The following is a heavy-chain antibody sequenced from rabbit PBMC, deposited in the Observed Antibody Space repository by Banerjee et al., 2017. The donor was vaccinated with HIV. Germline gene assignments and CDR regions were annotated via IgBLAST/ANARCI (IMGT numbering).Heavy chain of an antibody. CDR2: FDPVSGTA. V-gene: IGHV1S7*01. Sequence: QLEESGGGLVQPEGSLTLSCKASGFSFSSDYHMCWVRQAPGKGLEWIGYFDPVSGTAYYASWVNGRFTISSHNAQNTLYLQLNSLTAADTATYFCARDITYDDYGDYPYYFNLWGQGTLVTVS. CDR3: ARDITYDDYGDYPYYFNL. J-gene: IGHJ4*01. CDR1: GFSFSSDYH. D-gene: IGHD2-1*01.